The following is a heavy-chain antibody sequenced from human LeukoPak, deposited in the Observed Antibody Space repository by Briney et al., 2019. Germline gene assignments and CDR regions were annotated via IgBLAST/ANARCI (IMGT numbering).Heavy chain of an antibody. J-gene: IGHJ4*01. Sequence: GGSLRVSCAASGFTFSSYTMNWVRQAPGKGPEWVSSTTSSSSYIYYADTVKGRFTISRDNARNSLYLQMNSLRAEDTALYYCASLHSSSSKTLDYWGQGTLVTVSS. CDR1: GFTFSSYT. CDR2: TTSSSSYI. CDR3: ASLHSSSSKTLDY. V-gene: IGHV3-21*01. D-gene: IGHD6-6*01.